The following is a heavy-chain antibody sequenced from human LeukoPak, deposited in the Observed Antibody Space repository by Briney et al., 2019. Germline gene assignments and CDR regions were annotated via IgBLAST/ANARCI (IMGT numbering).Heavy chain of an antibody. CDR3: ARDSVSYSGCLDY. CDR2: ISGSGGST. D-gene: IGHD6-19*01. J-gene: IGHJ4*02. Sequence: PGGSLRLSCAASGFTVSSNSMSWVRQAPGKGLEWDSAISGSGGSTFYADSVKGRFTLSRDSSKNTLYLQMNSLRTEDTAVYYCARDSVSYSGCLDYWGQGTLVTVSS. V-gene: IGHV3-23*01. CDR1: GFTVSSNS.